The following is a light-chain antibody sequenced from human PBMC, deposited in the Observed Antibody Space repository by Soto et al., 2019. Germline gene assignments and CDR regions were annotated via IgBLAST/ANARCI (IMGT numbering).Light chain of an antibody. CDR2: GAS. J-gene: IGKJ5*01. Sequence: DIQVTESPSSVSACVGDRVTITCRASQDIAGYLAWYQHKPGRTPELLIHGASRLQSGVPARFSGSGSGTDCTLSINSLQQEDCATYDCQQAYSFTITFGQGTRLEIK. CDR3: QQAYSFTIT. V-gene: IGKV1D-12*01. CDR1: QDIAGY.